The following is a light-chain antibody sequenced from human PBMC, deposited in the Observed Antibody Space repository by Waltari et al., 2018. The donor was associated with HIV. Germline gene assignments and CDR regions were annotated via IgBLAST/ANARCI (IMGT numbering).Light chain of an antibody. CDR3: AAWDDSLDGFYV. CDR1: SSNIGTNY. V-gene: IGLV1-47*01. Sequence: QSVLTQPPSASATPGQRVTISCSGSSSNIGTNYVFWYQQLPGTAPQRLTFVDKGRPSWVPDRYSGSRSGTSASLVIRGLRSEDEAEYYCAAWDDSLDGFYVFGSGTRVTVL. CDR2: VDK. J-gene: IGLJ1*01.